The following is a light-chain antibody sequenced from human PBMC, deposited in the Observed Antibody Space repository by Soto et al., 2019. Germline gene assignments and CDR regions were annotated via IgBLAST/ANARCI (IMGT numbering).Light chain of an antibody. Sequence: EVEMTHSPATASVSPGERVTLSYRASQRENSNVAWYQQKPDQAPRVLIFGASTRPTETPTRFSGSESGTEFTVTISSLQREDFAVCYCQQYNIWPPCACVQVTKVDIK. CDR3: QQYNIWPPCA. V-gene: IGKV3-15*01. CDR1: QRENSN. CDR2: GAS. J-gene: IGKJ2*02.